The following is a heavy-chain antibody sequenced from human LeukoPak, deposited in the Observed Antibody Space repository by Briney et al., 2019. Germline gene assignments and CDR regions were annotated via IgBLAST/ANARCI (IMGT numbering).Heavy chain of an antibody. CDR2: ISTYNGDT. CDR1: GDNFKKSA. D-gene: IGHD7-27*01. CDR3: ARNWGFDY. J-gene: IGHJ4*02. V-gene: IGHV1-18*01. Sequence: EASVKVSCKASGDNFKKSAISWVRQAPGQGLEWMGWISTYNGDTNYAQRFQGRVTMTTDTSTSTAYMELRSLRSDDTAVYYCARNWGFDYWGQGTLVTVSS.